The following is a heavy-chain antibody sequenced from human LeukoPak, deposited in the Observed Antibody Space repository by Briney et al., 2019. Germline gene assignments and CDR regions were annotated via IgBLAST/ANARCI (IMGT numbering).Heavy chain of an antibody. CDR2: IYYSGST. CDR3: ARLGSSSWYGVLFDP. D-gene: IGHD6-13*01. CDR1: GGSTSSYY. Sequence: SETLSLTCTVSGGSTSSYYWSWIRQPPGKGLEWIGYIYYSGSTNYNPSLKSRVTISVDTSKNQFSLKLSSVTAADTAVYYCARLGSSSWYGVLFDPWGQGTLVTVSS. V-gene: IGHV4-59*01. J-gene: IGHJ5*02.